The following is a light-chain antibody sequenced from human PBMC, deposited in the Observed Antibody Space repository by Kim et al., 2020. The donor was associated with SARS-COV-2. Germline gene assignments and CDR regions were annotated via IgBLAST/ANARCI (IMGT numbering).Light chain of an antibody. CDR2: WAS. Sequence: ATINCKSSQSVLCSSNNKNYLAWYQQKPGQTPKLLIYWASTRESGVPDRFSGSGSGTDFTLTISSLQAEDVAVYYCQQYYSTPLTFGGGTKVDIK. CDR1: QSVLCSSNNKNY. V-gene: IGKV4-1*01. CDR3: QQYYSTPLT. J-gene: IGKJ4*01.